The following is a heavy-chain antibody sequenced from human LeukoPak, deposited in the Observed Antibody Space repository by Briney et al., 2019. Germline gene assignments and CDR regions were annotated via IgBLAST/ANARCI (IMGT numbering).Heavy chain of an antibody. Sequence: SETLSLTCTVSGDSINNYFWSWIRQSPEKGLEWIAYIYYVGRANYNPSLESRVTMSIDTSKNQFSLRLSSVTAADTAVYYCARHILNFGNNSHFDHWGQGILVTVSS. J-gene: IGHJ4*02. CDR1: GDSINNYF. D-gene: IGHD2/OR15-2a*01. CDR2: IYYVGRA. V-gene: IGHV4-59*08. CDR3: ARHILNFGNNSHFDH.